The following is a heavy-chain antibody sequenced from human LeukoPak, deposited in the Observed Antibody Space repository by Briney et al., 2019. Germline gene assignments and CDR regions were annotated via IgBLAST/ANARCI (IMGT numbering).Heavy chain of an antibody. D-gene: IGHD6-25*01. Sequence: GGSLRLSCAASGFIFSNYAMSWVRQAPGKGLEWVSAIDSTGAYTWYADSVKGRFTISKGSSKTILYLQMNSLRAEDAAVYFCAKGSAAGRPYYFDYWGQGTLVTVSS. J-gene: IGHJ4*02. V-gene: IGHV3-23*01. CDR1: GFIFSNYA. CDR3: AKGSAAGRPYYFDY. CDR2: IDSTGAYT.